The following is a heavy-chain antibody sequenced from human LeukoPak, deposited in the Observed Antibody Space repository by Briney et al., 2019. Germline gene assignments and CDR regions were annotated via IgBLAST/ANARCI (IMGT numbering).Heavy chain of an antibody. CDR2: INPNSGGT. J-gene: IGHJ4*02. D-gene: IGHD3-22*01. V-gene: IGHV1-2*02. CDR3: ARDYYDSSGSISY. CDR1: GYTFTGYY. Sequence: GSVKVSCKASGYTFTGYYMHWVRQAPGQGLEWMGWINPNSGGTNYAQKFQGRVTMTRDTSISTAYMELSRLRSDDTAVYYCARDYYDSSGSISYWGQGTLVTVSS.